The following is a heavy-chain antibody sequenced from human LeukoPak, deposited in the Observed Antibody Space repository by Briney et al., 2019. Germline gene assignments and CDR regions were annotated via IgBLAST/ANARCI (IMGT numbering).Heavy chain of an antibody. CDR2: ISGSGDRT. CDR1: GFTFSNYA. V-gene: IGHV3-23*01. J-gene: IGHJ4*02. CDR3: AKGLVVGSSWSAYDY. D-gene: IGHD6-13*01. Sequence: GGSLRLXCAASGFTFSNYAMTCVRQAPGKGPPRPSAISGSGDRTYYADSVKGRFTISRDNSKNTLYLQMNSLRAEDTAVYYCAKGLVVGSSWSAYDYWGQGTLVTVSS.